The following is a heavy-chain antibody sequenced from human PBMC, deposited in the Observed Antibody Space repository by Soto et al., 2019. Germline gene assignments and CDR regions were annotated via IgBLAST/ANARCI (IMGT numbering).Heavy chain of an antibody. CDR2: ISAGSATT. CDR1: GFTFSSYA. J-gene: IGHJ6*02. Sequence: GGSLRLSCAASGFTFSSYAMSWVRQAPGKGLEWVSAISAGSATTYSADSVKGRFTISRDNSKNTLYLQMNSLRAEDTVLYYCARKGDAGDSPGMDVWGQGTTVTVSS. CDR3: ARKGDAGDSPGMDV. D-gene: IGHD1-26*01. V-gene: IGHV3-23*01.